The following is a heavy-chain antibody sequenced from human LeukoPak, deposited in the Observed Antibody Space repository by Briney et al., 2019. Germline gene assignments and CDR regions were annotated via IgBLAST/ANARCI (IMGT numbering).Heavy chain of an antibody. Sequence: SETLSLTCTVSDDSITMYYWTWIRQPPGKGLEWIGYVDHTGSTKFNPSLNGRVSISRDTSNNFFSLRLRSVTAADTAVYYCARGPGGTMISFDPWGQGTLVTVSS. D-gene: IGHD3-22*01. CDR2: VDHTGST. V-gene: IGHV4-59*01. CDR1: DDSITMYY. J-gene: IGHJ5*02. CDR3: ARGPGGTMISFDP.